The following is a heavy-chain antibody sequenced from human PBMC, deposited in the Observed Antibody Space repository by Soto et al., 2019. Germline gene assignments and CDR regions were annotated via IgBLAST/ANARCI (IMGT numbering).Heavy chain of an antibody. CDR1: GGAFCGYY. V-gene: IGHV4-34*01. Sequence: TESLAPTCAIYGGAFCGYYWGWIGQPPGKVLEWIGEINHSGSTNYKPSLKSRVTISVETSKKQLYLKLSSVTAADTAVYYCARAGGSIVVVPAHFYYYYGMDVWGQGPTV. J-gene: IGHJ6*02. D-gene: IGHD2-2*01. CDR3: ARAGGSIVVVPAHFYYYYGMDV. CDR2: INHSGST.